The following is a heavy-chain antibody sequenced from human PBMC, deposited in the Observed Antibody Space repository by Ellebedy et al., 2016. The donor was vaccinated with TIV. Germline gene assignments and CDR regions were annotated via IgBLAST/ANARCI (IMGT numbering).Heavy chain of an antibody. CDR1: GGSFSGHY. D-gene: IGHD3-10*01. V-gene: IGHV4-34*01. CDR2: INHRGST. CDR3: ARRGRGHTRGDY. Sequence: SQTLSLTCAVYGGSFSGHYWSWIRQSPGKGLEWIGEINHRGSTNYKPSLKSRVTISVDTSKNQFSLKLSSVTAADTAVYFCARRGRGHTRGDYWGQGTLVSVSS. J-gene: IGHJ4*02.